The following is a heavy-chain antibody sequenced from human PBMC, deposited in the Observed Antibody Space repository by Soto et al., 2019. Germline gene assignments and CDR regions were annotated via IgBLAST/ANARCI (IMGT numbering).Heavy chain of an antibody. J-gene: IGHJ3*02. V-gene: IGHV3-48*02. Sequence: EVQLVESGGGLVQPGGSLRLSCAASGFIFNIYSMNWVRQTPGKGLEWVSYISSSSSTKYYADSVKGRFTISRDNDKNSFYLQMNNLRDDDSAVYYCAREGDISHTLPEAFNIRGQGTMVTVSS. CDR1: GFIFNIYS. CDR3: AREGDISHTLPEAFNI. CDR2: ISSSSSTK. D-gene: IGHD2-2*02.